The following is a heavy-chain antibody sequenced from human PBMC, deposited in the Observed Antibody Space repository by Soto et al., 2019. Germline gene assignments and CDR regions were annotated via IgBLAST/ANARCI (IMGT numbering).Heavy chain of an antibody. Sequence: PSQTLSLTCAISGDSVSSNSAAWNWIRQSPSRGLEWLGRTYYRSKWYNDYAVSVKSRITINPDTSKNQFSLQLNSVTPEDTAVYYCAREGYYYDSSGSPNYYYYYCGMDVWGQGTTVTVSS. CDR1: GDSVSSNSAA. V-gene: IGHV6-1*01. CDR2: TYYRSKWYN. CDR3: AREGYYYDSSGSPNYYYYYCGMDV. D-gene: IGHD3-22*01. J-gene: IGHJ6*02.